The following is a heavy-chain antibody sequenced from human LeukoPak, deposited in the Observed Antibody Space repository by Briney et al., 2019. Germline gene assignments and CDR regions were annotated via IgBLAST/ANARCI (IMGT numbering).Heavy chain of an antibody. CDR2: ISSSGSTI. CDR3: ARDGSSGSLNDY. CDR1: GFTFSDYY. V-gene: IGHV3-11*04. Sequence: PGGSLRLSCAASGFTFSDYYMIWIRQAPGKGLEWISYISSSGSTIYYADSVKGRFTISRDNAKNSLYLQMNSLRAEDTAVYYCARDGSSGSLNDYWGQGTLVTVSS. D-gene: IGHD1-26*01. J-gene: IGHJ4*02.